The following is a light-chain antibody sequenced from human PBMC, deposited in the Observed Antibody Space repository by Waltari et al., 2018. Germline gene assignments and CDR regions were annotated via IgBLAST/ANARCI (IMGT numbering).Light chain of an antibody. V-gene: IGLV2-11*01. J-gene: IGLJ3*02. CDR3: CSYAGSYTWV. CDR1: SSDVGGYHY. Sequence: QSALTQPRSVSGSPGQSVTISCTGTSSDVGGYHYVSWYQQYPGTAPKLIIFDVSKRPPGVPDRFSGSKSGNTASLTISGLQAEDEADYHCCSYAGSYTWVFGGGTKLTVL. CDR2: DVS.